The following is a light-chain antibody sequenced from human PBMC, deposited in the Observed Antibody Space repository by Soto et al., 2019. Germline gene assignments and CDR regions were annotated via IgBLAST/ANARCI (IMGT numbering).Light chain of an antibody. CDR1: QSINRH. V-gene: IGKV3-11*01. CDR2: DAS. Sequence: EIVLPQSPAPLSLSAGERSTLSCRASQSINRHLAWYRQKPGQAPRLLIYDASNRATGIPARFSGSGSGTDFTLTISSLEPEDFGVYYCQQRSNWPPVTFGGGTKVDI. J-gene: IGKJ4*01. CDR3: QQRSNWPPVT.